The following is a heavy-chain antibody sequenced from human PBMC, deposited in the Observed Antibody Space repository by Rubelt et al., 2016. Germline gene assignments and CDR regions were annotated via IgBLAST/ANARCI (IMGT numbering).Heavy chain of an antibody. D-gene: IGHD2-15*01. CDR1: GGSFSGYY. CDR2: INHSGST. Sequence: QVQLQQWGAGLLKPSETLSLTCAVYGGSFSGYYWSWIRQPPGKGLEWIGEINHSGSTNYNPSLKSRVTISVDTSKNQFSLILSSVTAADTSVYYCARSCIGGACYVPGAFDIWGRGTMVTVSS. J-gene: IGHJ3*02. CDR3: ARSCIGGACYVPGAFDI. V-gene: IGHV4-34*01.